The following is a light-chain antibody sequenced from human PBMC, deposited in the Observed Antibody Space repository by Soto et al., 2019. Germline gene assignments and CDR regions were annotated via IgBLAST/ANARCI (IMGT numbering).Light chain of an antibody. CDR3: QQYHNYPWT. V-gene: IGKV1-5*02. CDR2: EAS. CDR1: QSISSW. Sequence: DIQITQSTPTLSASIRDSHTILHRASQSISSWLAWYQQRPGKAPKLLIYEASILESGVPSRFSGSGSGTEFTLTINSLQPDDIATYYCQQYHNYPWTFGQGTKVDIK. J-gene: IGKJ1*01.